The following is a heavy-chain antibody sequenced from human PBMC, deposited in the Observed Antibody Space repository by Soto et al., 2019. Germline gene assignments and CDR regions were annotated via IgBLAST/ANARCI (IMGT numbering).Heavy chain of an antibody. CDR2: IYYSGST. Sequence: SVTLSLTCTVCGSSISSGGYYWSLIRQHPGKDLEWIGYIYYSGSTYYNPSLKSRVTISVDTSKNQFCLRLSSVTAAATAVYCGASVDGYDHYFDDWGQ. V-gene: IGHV4-31*03. D-gene: IGHD5-18*01. J-gene: IGHJ4*02. CDR1: GSSISSGGYY. CDR3: ASVDGYDHYFDD.